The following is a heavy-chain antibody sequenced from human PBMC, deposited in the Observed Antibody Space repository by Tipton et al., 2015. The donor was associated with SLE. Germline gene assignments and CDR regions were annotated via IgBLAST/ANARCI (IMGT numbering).Heavy chain of an antibody. CDR2: ISGSGGST. J-gene: IGHJ4*02. CDR3: AREGPTGGFDY. CDR1: GFTFSSYA. Sequence: SLRLSCAASGFTFSSYARSWVRQAPGKGLEWVSAISGSGGSTYYADSVKGRFTIARDNSNNTLYLQMNSLRAEGTAVYYWAREGPTGGFDYCGQGTLVTGSS. V-gene: IGHV3-23*01. D-gene: IGHD7-27*01.